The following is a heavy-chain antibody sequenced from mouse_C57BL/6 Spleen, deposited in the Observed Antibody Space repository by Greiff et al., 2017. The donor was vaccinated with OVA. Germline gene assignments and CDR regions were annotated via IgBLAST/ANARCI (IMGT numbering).Heavy chain of an antibody. J-gene: IGHJ4*01. Sequence: EVQRVESGGGLVQPKGSLKLSCAASGFSFNTYAMNWVRQAPGKGLEWVARIRSKSNNYATYYADSVKDRFTISRDDSESMLYLQMNNLKTEDTAMYYCVRGWSYAMDYWGQGTSVTVSS. CDR3: VRGWSYAMDY. D-gene: IGHD1-1*02. CDR2: IRSKSNNYAT. CDR1: GFSFNTYA. V-gene: IGHV10-1*01.